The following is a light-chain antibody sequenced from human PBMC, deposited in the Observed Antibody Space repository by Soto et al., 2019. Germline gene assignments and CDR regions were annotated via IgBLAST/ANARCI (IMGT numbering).Light chain of an antibody. CDR2: EVS. V-gene: IGLV2-14*03. J-gene: IGLJ1*01. Sequence: QSVLCPPAAMSGCPGHWITNSCTGTSGSVGGYNYVSWYQQHPGKGPKLMIYEVSNRPSGVSNRFSGSKSGNTATLTISGLQAEDEADYYCSSYTSTTTRVFGTGTKVTVL. CDR1: SGSVGGYNY. CDR3: SSYTSTTTRV.